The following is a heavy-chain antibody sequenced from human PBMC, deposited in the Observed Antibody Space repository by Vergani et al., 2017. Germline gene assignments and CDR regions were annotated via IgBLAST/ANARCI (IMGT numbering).Heavy chain of an antibody. J-gene: IGHJ6*03. Sequence: QLQLQESGPGLVKPSETLSLTCTVSGGSISSSSYYWGWLRQPPGKGLEWIGSIYYSGSTYYNPSLKSRVTISVDTSKNQFSLKLSSVTAADTAVYYCARVSYGVFAEPYYYYYMDVWGKGTTVTVSS. CDR1: GGSISSSSYY. CDR3: ARVSYGVFAEPYYYYYMDV. D-gene: IGHD5-18*01. CDR2: IYYSGST. V-gene: IGHV4-39*07.